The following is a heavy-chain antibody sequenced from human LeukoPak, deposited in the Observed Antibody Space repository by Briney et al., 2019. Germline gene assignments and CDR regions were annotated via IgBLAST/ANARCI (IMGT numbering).Heavy chain of an antibody. Sequence: ASETLSLTCAVYGGSFSGYYWSWIRQPPGKGLEWIGEINHSGSTNYNPSLKSRVTISVDTSKNQFSLRLSSVTAADTAVYYCAPEADLREPWGQGTLVTVSS. CDR1: GGSFSGYY. CDR3: APEADLREP. D-gene: IGHD1-14*01. J-gene: IGHJ5*02. V-gene: IGHV4-34*01. CDR2: INHSGST.